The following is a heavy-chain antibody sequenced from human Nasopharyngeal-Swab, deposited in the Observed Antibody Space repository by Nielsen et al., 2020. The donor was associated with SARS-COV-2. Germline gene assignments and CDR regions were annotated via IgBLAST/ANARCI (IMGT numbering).Heavy chain of an antibody. J-gene: IGHJ4*02. D-gene: IGHD3-3*01. CDR2: IRSKANSYAT. Sequence: GGSLRLSCAASGFTFSGSAMHWVRQASGKGLEWVGRIRSKANSYATAYAASVKGRFTISRDDSKNTAYLQMNSLKTEDTAVYYCTRESPSYYDFWSATDYWGQGTLVTVAS. CDR1: GFTFSGSA. CDR3: TRESPSYYDFWSATDY. V-gene: IGHV3-73*01.